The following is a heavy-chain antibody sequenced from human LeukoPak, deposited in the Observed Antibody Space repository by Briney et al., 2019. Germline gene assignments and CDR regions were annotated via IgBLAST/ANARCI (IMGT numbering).Heavy chain of an antibody. CDR1: GGSISSGGYY. CDR3: ARDAAYCGGDCSLDDAFDI. V-gene: IGHV4-31*03. CDR2: IYYSGST. D-gene: IGHD2-21*02. J-gene: IGHJ3*02. Sequence: PSETLSLTCTVSGGSISSGGYYWSWIRQHPGKGLEWIGYIYYSGSTYYNPSLKSRVTISVDTSKNQFSLKLSSVTAADTAVYYCARDAAYCGGDCSLDDAFDIWGQGTMVTDSS.